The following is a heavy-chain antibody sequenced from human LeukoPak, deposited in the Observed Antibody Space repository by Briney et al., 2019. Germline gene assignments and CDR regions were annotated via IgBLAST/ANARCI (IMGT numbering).Heavy chain of an antibody. CDR3: ARGEVSVVVPAASSVLNY. CDR2: INPSGGST. CDR1: GYTFTSYD. Sequence: ASVKVSCKASGYTFTSYDINWVRQAPGQGLEWMGIINPSGGSTSYAQKFQGRVTMTRDTSTSTVYMELSSLRSEDTAVYYCARGEVSVVVPAASSVLNYWGQGTLVTVSS. V-gene: IGHV1-46*01. D-gene: IGHD2-2*01. J-gene: IGHJ4*02.